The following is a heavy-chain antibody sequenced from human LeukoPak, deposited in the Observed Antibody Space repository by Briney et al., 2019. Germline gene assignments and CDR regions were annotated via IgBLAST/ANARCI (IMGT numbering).Heavy chain of an antibody. Sequence: ASVKVSCKASGGTFSSYAISWVRQAPGQGLEWMGGIIPIFGTANYAQKFQGRVTITADESTSTAYMELSSLRSEDTAVYYCARGDYYDSSGYYSYWGQGTLVTVSS. J-gene: IGHJ4*02. V-gene: IGHV1-69*13. CDR2: IIPIFGTA. D-gene: IGHD3-22*01. CDR3: ARGDYYDSSGYYSY. CDR1: GGTFSSYA.